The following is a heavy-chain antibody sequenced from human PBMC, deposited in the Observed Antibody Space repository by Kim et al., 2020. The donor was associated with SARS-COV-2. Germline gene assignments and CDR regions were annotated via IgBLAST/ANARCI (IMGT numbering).Heavy chain of an antibody. Sequence: GGSLRLSCAASGFTFSSYSMNWVRQAPGKGLEWVSSISSSSSYIYYADSVKGRFTISRYNAKNSLYLQMNSLRAEDTAVYYCARDSQDNYYYYMDVWGKGTTVTVSS. CDR2: ISSSSSYI. D-gene: IGHD2-15*01. V-gene: IGHV3-21*01. J-gene: IGHJ6*03. CDR3: ARDSQDNYYYYMDV. CDR1: GFTFSSYS.